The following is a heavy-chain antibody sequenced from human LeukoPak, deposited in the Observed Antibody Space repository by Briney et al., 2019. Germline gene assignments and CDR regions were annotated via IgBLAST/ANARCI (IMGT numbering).Heavy chain of an antibody. CDR2: INHSGST. CDR3: ARELPKWEAARYYYYYMDV. D-gene: IGHD6-6*01. J-gene: IGHJ6*03. Sequence: SETLSLTCAVYGGSFSGYYWSWIRQPPGKGPEWIGEINHSGSTNYNPSLKSRVTISVDTSKNQFSLKLSSVTAADTAVYYCARELPKWEAARYYYYYMDVWGKGTTVTVSS. CDR1: GGSFSGYY. V-gene: IGHV4-34*01.